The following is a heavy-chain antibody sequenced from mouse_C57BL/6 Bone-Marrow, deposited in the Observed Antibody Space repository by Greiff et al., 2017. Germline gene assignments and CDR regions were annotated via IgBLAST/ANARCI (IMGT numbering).Heavy chain of an antibody. CDR3: ARRNWDYAMDY. CDR2: ISGGGGNT. CDR1: GFTFSSYT. J-gene: IGHJ4*01. Sequence: DVHLVESGGGLVKPGGSLKLSCAASGFTFSSYTMSWVRQTPEKRLEWVATISGGGGNTYYPDSVKGRFTISRDNAKNTLYLQMSSLRSEDTALYYCARRNWDYAMDYWGQGTSVTVSS. D-gene: IGHD4-1*01. V-gene: IGHV5-9*01.